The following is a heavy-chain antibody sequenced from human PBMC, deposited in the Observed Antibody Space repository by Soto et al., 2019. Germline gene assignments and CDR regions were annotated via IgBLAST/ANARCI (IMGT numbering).Heavy chain of an antibody. D-gene: IGHD3-22*01. CDR1: GFTFSSYV. V-gene: IGHV3-23*01. J-gene: IGHJ4*02. Sequence: GSLRLSCAASGFTFSSYVMSRVRQAPGKGLEWVSGISGSGGSTYYADSVKGRFTISRDNSKNTLYLQMNSLRAEDTAVYYCAHRNYYESRGYYYYFDYWGQGTLVTVSS. CDR3: AHRNYYESRGYYYYFDY. CDR2: ISGSGGST.